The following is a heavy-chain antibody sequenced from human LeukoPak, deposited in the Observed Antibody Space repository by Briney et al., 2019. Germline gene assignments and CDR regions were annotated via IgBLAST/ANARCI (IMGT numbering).Heavy chain of an antibody. CDR1: GFILSTYA. V-gene: IGHV3-23*01. Sequence: GGSLRLSCATSGFILSTYALSWVRQAPGKGLEWASSISGSGGSTYHADSVKGRFTISRDSSKNTLYLQMNSLRAEDTAIYYCARVIRAAPGKGYFDYWGQGTLVTVSS. D-gene: IGHD6-13*01. CDR2: ISGSGGST. CDR3: ARVIRAAPGKGYFDY. J-gene: IGHJ4*02.